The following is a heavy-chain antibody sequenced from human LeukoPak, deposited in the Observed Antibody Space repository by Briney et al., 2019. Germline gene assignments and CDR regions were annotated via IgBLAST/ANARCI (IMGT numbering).Heavy chain of an antibody. CDR2: ISMSTSYI. D-gene: IGHD2-2*01. CDR3: ARGVVIVPAAHTDYYHYGMDV. CDR1: GFNFRSYS. Sequence: GGSLRLSCAASGFNFRSYSMNWVRQTPGKGLEWVSSISMSTSYIYYADSVKGRFIISRDNAQNSLYLQMNSLRAEDTAIYYCARGVVIVPAAHTDYYHYGMDVWGQGTTVTVSS. J-gene: IGHJ6*02. V-gene: IGHV3-21*01.